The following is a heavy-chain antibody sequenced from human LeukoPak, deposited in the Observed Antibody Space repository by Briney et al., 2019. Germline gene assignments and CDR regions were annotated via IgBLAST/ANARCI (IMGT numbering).Heavy chain of an antibody. CDR2: INPNSGGT. V-gene: IGHV1-2*02. J-gene: IGHJ4*02. CDR3: ARSLRYCSGGSCYSLGY. CDR1: GYTFTGYY. Sequence: GASVKVSCKASGYTFTGYYMHWVRQAPGQGLEWMGWINPNSGGTNYAQKFQGRVTMTRDTSISTAYMELSRLRSDDTAVYYCARSLRYCSGGSCYSLGYWGQGTLVTVSS. D-gene: IGHD2-15*01.